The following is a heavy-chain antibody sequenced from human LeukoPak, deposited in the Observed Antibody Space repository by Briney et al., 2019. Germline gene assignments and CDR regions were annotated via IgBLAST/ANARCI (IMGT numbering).Heavy chain of an antibody. CDR2: FYSSVSA. V-gene: IGHV4-4*07. CDR3: ARGTYCGSDCYSFEY. CDR1: GGSISGYY. D-gene: IGHD2-21*01. J-gene: IGHJ4*02. Sequence: PSETLSLTCTVSGGSISGYYWNWIRQSAGKGLEWIGRFYSSVSADYNPSLKRRVTMSLDTSKNQFSLKLSSVTAADTAVYYCARGTYCGSDCYSFEYWGQGTLVTVSS.